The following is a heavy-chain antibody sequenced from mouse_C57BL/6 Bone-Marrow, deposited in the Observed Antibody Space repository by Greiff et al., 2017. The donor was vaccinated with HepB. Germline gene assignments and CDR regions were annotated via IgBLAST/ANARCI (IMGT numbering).Heavy chain of an antibody. V-gene: IGHV1-55*01. D-gene: IGHD1-1*01. CDR2: IYPGSGST. CDR3: ARVDITTVVSPMDY. CDR1: GYTFTSYW. Sequence: QVQLQQPGAELVKPGASVKTSCKASGYTFTSYWITWVKQRPGQCLEWIGDIYPGSGSTNYNEKLKSKATLTVDTSSSTAYMQLSSLTSEDSAVYYCARVDITTVVSPMDYWGQGTSVTVSS. J-gene: IGHJ4*01.